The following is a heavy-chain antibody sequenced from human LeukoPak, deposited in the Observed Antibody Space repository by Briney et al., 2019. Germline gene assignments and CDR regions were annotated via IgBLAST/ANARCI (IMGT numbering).Heavy chain of an antibody. Sequence: GGSLRLSCAASGFTFSDYWMTWVRQAPGKGLEWVSIIYVNDNTYYTDSVKGRFTISRDNSKNTLYLQMNSLRAEDTAVYYCARAPYSSGFFDYWGQGTLVTVPS. CDR1: GFTFSDYW. J-gene: IGHJ4*02. CDR3: ARAPYSSGFFDY. D-gene: IGHD6-19*01. V-gene: IGHV3-53*01. CDR2: IYVNDNT.